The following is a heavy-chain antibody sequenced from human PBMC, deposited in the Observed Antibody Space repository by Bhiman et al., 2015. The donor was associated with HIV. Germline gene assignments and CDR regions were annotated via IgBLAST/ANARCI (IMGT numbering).Heavy chain of an antibody. CDR3: AREEMYHFDY. CDR1: GFSFSSYS. J-gene: IGHJ4*02. Sequence: EVQLVESGGGLVQPGGSLRLSCAASGFSFSSYSMNWVRQAPGKGLEWVSYISSSSGAIYYADSVKGRFTISRDNAKNSLYLQMNSLRAEDTAVYYCAREEMYHFDYWGQGTLVTVSS. CDR2: ISSSSGAI. D-gene: IGHD5-24*01. V-gene: IGHV3-48*01.